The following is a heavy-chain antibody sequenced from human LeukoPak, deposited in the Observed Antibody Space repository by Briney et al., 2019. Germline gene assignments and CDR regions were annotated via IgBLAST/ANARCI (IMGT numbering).Heavy chain of an antibody. CDR3: ARGEGRSGSLRAFDY. Sequence: RAASVKVSCKASGYTFTSYYMHWVRQAPGQGLEWMGGIIPIFGTANYAQKFQGRVTITADESTSTAYMELSSLRSEDTAVYYCARGEGRSGSLRAFDYWGQGTLVTVSS. CDR2: IIPIFGTA. J-gene: IGHJ4*02. D-gene: IGHD3-10*01. CDR1: GYTFTSYY. V-gene: IGHV1-69*13.